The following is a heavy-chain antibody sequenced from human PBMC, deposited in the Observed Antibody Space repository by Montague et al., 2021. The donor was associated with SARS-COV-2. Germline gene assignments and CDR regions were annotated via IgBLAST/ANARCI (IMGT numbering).Heavy chain of an antibody. V-gene: IGHV4-59*01. CDR3: ARDQGHNRWIYDY. D-gene: IGHD1-14*01. CDR1: GGSISISY. J-gene: IGHJ4*02. CDR2: ISYSGST. Sequence: SETLSLTCSVFGGSISISYWSWIRQSPGKGLEWIGYISYSGSTNYNPSLKSRVTISMDTSENQFSLKLTSVTAADTAVYYCARDQGHNRWIYDYWGQGTLVTVSS.